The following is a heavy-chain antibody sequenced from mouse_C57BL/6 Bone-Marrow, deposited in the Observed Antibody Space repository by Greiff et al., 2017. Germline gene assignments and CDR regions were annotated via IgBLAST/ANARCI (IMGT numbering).Heavy chain of an antibody. CDR1: GYTFTSYW. CDR2: IDPSDSYT. CDR3: AIDGYPYYFDY. Sequence: QVQLQQPGAELVRPGTSVKLSCKASGYTFTSYWMHWVKQRPGQGLEWIGVIDPSDSYTNYNQKFKGKATLTVDTSSSTAYMQLSSLTSEDSAVSYYAIDGYPYYFDYWGQGTSLTVSS. V-gene: IGHV1-59*01. J-gene: IGHJ2*02. D-gene: IGHD2-3*01.